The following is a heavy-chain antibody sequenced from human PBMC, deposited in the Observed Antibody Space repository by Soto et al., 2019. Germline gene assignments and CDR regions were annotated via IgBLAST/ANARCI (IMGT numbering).Heavy chain of an antibody. Sequence: GESLKISCAASGFTFSSYAMSWVRQAPGKGLEWVSAISGSGGSTYYADSVKGRFTISRDNSKNTLYLQMNSLRAEDTAVYYCAKDDLDYGDYDAFDSWGQGTMVTGSS. CDR1: GFTFSSYA. CDR3: AKDDLDYGDYDAFDS. V-gene: IGHV3-23*01. J-gene: IGHJ3*02. CDR2: ISGSGGST. D-gene: IGHD4-17*01.